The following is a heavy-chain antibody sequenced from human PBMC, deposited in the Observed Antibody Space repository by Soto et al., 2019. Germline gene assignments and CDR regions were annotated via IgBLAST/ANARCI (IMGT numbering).Heavy chain of an antibody. V-gene: IGHV3-66*01. D-gene: IGHD6-19*01. J-gene: IGHJ4*02. CDR1: GFTVSSNY. Sequence: VQLVESGGGLVQPGGSLRLSCAASGFTVSSNYMSWVRQAPGKGLEWVSVIYSGGSTYYADSVKGRFTISRDNSKNTLYLQMNSLRAEDTAVYYCARAKKEQWLGLNFDYWGQGTLVTVSS. CDR3: ARAKKEQWLGLNFDY. CDR2: IYSGGST.